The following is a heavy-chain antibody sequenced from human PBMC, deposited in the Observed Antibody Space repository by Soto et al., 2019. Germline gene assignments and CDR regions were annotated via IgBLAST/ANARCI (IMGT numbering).Heavy chain of an antibody. V-gene: IGHV4-4*07. CDR1: GGSISSYY. D-gene: IGHD3-22*01. J-gene: IGHJ6*02. CDR3: ARANYDSSGYYLEGMDV. CDR2: IYTSGST. Sequence: NPSETLSLTCTVSGGSISSYYWSWIRQPAGKGLEWIGRIYTSGSTNYNPSLKSRVTMSVDTSKNQFSLKLSSVTAADTAVYYCARANYDSSGYYLEGMDVWGQGTTVTVSS.